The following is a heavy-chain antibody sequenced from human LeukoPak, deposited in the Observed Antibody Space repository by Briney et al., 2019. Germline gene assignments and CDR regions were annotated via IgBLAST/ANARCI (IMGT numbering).Heavy chain of an antibody. CDR1: GYTFTAYY. J-gene: IGHJ3*02. CDR2: INLNSGGT. V-gene: IGHV1-2*04. D-gene: IGHD4-17*01. CDR3: VSSPDYGDYGGAFDI. Sequence: ASVKVSCKASGYTFTAYYIHWVRQAPGQGLEWMGCINLNSGGTNYAQKFQGWVTMTRDTSITTAHMELRRLKSDDTALYYCVSSPDYGDYGGAFDIWGQGTMVTVSS.